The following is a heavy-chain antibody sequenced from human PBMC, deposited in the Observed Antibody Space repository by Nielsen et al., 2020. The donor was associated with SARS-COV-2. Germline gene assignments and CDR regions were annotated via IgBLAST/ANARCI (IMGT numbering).Heavy chain of an antibody. V-gene: IGHV4-30-4*01. Sequence: WIRQPPGKGLEWIGYIYYSGSTYYNPSLKSRVTISVDTSKNQFSLKLSSVTAADTAVYYCARAETHYDYVWGSYRHDAFDIWGQGTMVPSPQ. J-gene: IGHJ3*02. CDR3: ARAETHYDYVWGSYRHDAFDI. CDR2: IYYSGST. D-gene: IGHD3-16*02.